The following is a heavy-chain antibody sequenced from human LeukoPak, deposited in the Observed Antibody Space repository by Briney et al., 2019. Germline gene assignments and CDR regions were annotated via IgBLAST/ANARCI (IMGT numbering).Heavy chain of an antibody. CDR2: ISYDGSNK. D-gene: IGHD1-1*01. CDR1: GFTFSSYG. J-gene: IGHJ4*02. V-gene: IGHV3-30*03. Sequence: GRSLRLSCAASGFTFSSYGMHWVRQAPGKGLEWVAVISYDGSNKYYADSVKGRFTISRDNSKNTLYLQMNSLSDEDTAVYSCARATSFYYFDYWGQGTLVTVSS. CDR3: ARATSFYYFDY.